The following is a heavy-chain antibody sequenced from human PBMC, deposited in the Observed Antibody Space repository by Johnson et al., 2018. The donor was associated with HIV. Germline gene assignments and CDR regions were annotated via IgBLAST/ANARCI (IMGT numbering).Heavy chain of an antibody. J-gene: IGHJ3*01. V-gene: IGHV3-30*02. CDR2: IRYDGTSE. Sequence: QVQLVESGGGVVQPGGSLRLSCAASGFTFSSYGMHWVRQAPGKGLEWVAFIRYDGTSEYYADSVKGRFTISRDNSKNILYLQMNSLRPEDTGLYYCAKDGGLWSYSLDVWGQGTMVSVSS. CDR1: GFTFSSYG. CDR3: AKDGGLWSYSLDV. D-gene: IGHD3-10*01.